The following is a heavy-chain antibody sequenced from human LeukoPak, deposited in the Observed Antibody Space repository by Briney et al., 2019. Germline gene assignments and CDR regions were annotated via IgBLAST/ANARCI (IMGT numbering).Heavy chain of an antibody. V-gene: IGHV3-7*01. D-gene: IGHD3-22*01. J-gene: IGHJ3*02. CDR2: IKQAGSEM. CDR3: ASSYFDNSLHAYDI. CDR1: GFTFRSYW. Sequence: GGSLRLSCAASGFTFRSYWMGWVRQAPGKGLEWVANIKQAGSEMYYVDSVKGRFTISRDNTKNSLFLHMSSLRAEDTAVYFCASSYFDNSLHAYDIWAKGQWSPSLQ.